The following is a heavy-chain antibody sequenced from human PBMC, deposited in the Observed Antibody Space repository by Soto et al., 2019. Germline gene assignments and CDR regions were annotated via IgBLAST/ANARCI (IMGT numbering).Heavy chain of an antibody. J-gene: IGHJ4*02. CDR3: ARGKIAAAVNSY. Sequence: ASVKVSCKASGYTFTSYDINWVRQATGQGLEWMGWMNPNSGNTGYAQKFQGRVTMTRNTSISTAYMELSSLRSEDTAVYYCARGKIAAAVNSYRGQGTLVTVSS. D-gene: IGHD6-13*01. CDR2: MNPNSGNT. V-gene: IGHV1-8*01. CDR1: GYTFTSYD.